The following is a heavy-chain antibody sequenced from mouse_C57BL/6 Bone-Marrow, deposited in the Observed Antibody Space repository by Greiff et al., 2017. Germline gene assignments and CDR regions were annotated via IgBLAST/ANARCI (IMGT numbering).Heavy chain of an antibody. Sequence: QVQLQQPGAELVKPGASVKMSCKASGYTFTSYWITWVKQRPGQGLEWIGDIYPGSGSTNYNEKFKSKATLTVDKSSSTAYMRLSSLTSEASAVYYGGRRGVGVDYWGQGTTLTVSS. V-gene: IGHV1-55*01. D-gene: IGHD1-1*02. CDR3: GRRGVGVDY. CDR1: GYTFTSYW. CDR2: IYPGSGST. J-gene: IGHJ2*01.